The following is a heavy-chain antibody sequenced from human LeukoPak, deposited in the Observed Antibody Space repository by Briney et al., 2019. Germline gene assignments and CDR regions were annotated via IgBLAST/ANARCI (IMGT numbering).Heavy chain of an antibody. CDR1: GFTFSSYW. CDR3: AKDSSRYSYGYPLPDY. D-gene: IGHD5-18*01. CDR2: IKQDGSEK. J-gene: IGHJ4*02. V-gene: IGHV3-7*01. Sequence: GGSLRLSCAASGFTFSSYWMSWVRQAPGKGLEWVANIKQDGSEKYYADSVKGRFTISRDNSKNTLYLQMNSLRAEDTAVYYCAKDSSRYSYGYPLPDYWGQGTLVTVSS.